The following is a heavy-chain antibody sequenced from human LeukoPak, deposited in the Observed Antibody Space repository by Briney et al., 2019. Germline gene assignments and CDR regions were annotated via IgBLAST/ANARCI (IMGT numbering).Heavy chain of an antibody. CDR2: ISSSGSTK. CDR3: ARVGRWQQPLDY. J-gene: IGHJ4*02. CDR1: GFTFSDHY. V-gene: IGHV3-11*01. Sequence: GGSLRLSCAASGFTFSDHYMSWIRQAPGKGLEWLSDISSSGSTKYYADSVKGRFTISRDNVNNSVYLQMNSLRAEDTAVYYCARVGRWQQPLDYWGQGTQVTVSS. D-gene: IGHD5-24*01.